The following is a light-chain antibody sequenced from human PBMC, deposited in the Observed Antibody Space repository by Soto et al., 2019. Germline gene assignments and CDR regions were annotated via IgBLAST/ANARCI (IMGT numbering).Light chain of an antibody. CDR2: GAS. Sequence: EIVMTQSPATLSVSPGERATLSCRASQSVSSNLAWYQQKPGQAPRLLIYGASTRATGIPARFSGSGSGTEFTLPLSSLQSEDFAVYYCQEYNNWPPLTFGGGTKVETK. CDR1: QSVSSN. V-gene: IGKV3-15*01. J-gene: IGKJ4*01. CDR3: QEYNNWPPLT.